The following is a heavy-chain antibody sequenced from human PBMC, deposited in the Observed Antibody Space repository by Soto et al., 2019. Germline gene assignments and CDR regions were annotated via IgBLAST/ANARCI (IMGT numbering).Heavy chain of an antibody. CDR1: GFTFSSYA. J-gene: IGHJ3*02. CDR3: ARGYCSSTSCYTEVVAHGDAFDI. D-gene: IGHD2-2*02. CDR2: ISYDGSNK. V-gene: IGHV3-30-3*01. Sequence: PGGSLRLSCAASGFTFSSYAMHWVRQAPGKGLEWVAVISYDGSNKYYADSVKGRFTISRDNSKNTLYLQMNSLRAEDTAVYYCARGYCSSTSCYTEVVAHGDAFDIWGQGTMVTVSS.